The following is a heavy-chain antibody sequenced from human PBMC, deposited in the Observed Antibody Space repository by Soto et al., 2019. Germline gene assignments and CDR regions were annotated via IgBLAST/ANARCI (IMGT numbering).Heavy chain of an antibody. CDR3: ARGYYYGSGSYTPRWFDP. D-gene: IGHD3-10*01. J-gene: IGHJ5*02. CDR1: GGTFSSYA. CDR2: IIPIFGTA. Sequence: QVQLVQSGAEVQKPGSSVKVSCKASGGTFSSYAISWVRQAPGQGLEWMGGIIPIFGTANYAQKFQGRVTITADESTSTAYMELSSLRSEDTAVYYCARGYYYGSGSYTPRWFDPWGQGTLVTVSS. V-gene: IGHV1-69*01.